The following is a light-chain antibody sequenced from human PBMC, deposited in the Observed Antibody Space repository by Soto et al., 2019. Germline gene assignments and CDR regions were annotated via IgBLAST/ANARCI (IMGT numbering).Light chain of an antibody. J-gene: IGKJ4*01. CDR2: GAS. CDR1: QSISTY. V-gene: IGKV1-39*01. Sequence: IRMTQSASSLSASVGDRVTITCRASQSISTYLNWYQQKPGKAPKLLIFGASSVQSGVPSRFSGSGSGTDFTLTISSLQPEDFATYYCQQSYSTPLTFGGGTKVDI. CDR3: QQSYSTPLT.